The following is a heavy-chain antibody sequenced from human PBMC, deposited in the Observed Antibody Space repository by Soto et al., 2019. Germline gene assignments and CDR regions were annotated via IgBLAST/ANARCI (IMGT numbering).Heavy chain of an antibody. CDR3: ARDQGRATADGPLGNGLDV. CDR2: IWFDASHE. D-gene: IGHD1-1*01. J-gene: IGHJ6*02. V-gene: IGHV3-33*01. Sequence: QMHLVESGGGVVQPGTSLRLSCAASEFSFSDYGMHWVRQAPGKGLKWLTIIWFDASHEYYADSVKGRFTISRDNSNNTLYLQLNSLTADDTAVYFCARDQGRATADGPLGNGLDVWGQWTAVTVSS. CDR1: EFSFSDYG.